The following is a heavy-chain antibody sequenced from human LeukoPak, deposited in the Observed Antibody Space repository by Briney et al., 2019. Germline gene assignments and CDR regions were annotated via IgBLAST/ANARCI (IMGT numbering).Heavy chain of an antibody. D-gene: IGHD3-10*01. Sequence: PSETLSLTCTVSGGSISSGGYYWSWIRQHPGKGLEWIGYIYYSGSTNYNPSLKSRVTISVDTSKNQFSLKLSSVTAADTAVYYCARQSGSLWFGEKGNWFDPWGQGTLVTVSS. CDR2: IYYSGST. J-gene: IGHJ5*02. V-gene: IGHV4-61*08. CDR3: ARQSGSLWFGEKGNWFDP. CDR1: GGSISSGGYY.